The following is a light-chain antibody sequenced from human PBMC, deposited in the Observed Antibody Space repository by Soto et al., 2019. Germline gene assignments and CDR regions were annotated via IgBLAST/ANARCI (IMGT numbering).Light chain of an antibody. J-gene: IGKJ2*01. V-gene: IGKV3-20*01. CDR3: HQYGSSPRYT. Sequence: EIVLTQSPGTLSLSPGQRSTLSCRARQSVSSIYLAWYQQKPGQAPRLLIYGASSRATGIPDRFSGSGSGTDFTLTISRLEPEDFAVDYCHQYGSSPRYTFGQGTKLEIK. CDR1: QSVSSIY. CDR2: GAS.